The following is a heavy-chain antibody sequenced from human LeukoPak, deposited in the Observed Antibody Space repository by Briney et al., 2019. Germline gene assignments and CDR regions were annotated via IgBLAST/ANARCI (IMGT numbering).Heavy chain of an antibody. CDR1: GFTFSSYG. CDR2: ISYDGSNK. CDR3: AKAYSSSWSARDYFDY. Sequence: GGSLRLSCAASGFTFSSYGMHWVRQAPGKGLEWVAVISYDGSNKYYADSVKGRFTISRDNSKNTLYLQMNSLRAEDTAVYYCAKAYSSSWSARDYFDYWGQGTLVTDSS. D-gene: IGHD6-13*01. V-gene: IGHV3-30*18. J-gene: IGHJ4*02.